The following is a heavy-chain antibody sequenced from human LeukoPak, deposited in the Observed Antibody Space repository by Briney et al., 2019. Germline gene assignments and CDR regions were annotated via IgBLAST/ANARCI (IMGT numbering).Heavy chain of an antibody. V-gene: IGHV3-21*01. D-gene: IGHD6-19*01. CDR3: ARESLAVAATGYYYYMDV. CDR1: GFTFSNYW. CDR2: ISSSSSYI. Sequence: GGSLRLSCAASGFTFSNYWMSWVRQVPGKGLEWVSSISSSSSYIYYADSVKGRFTISRDNAKNSLYLQMNSLRAEDTAVYYCARESLAVAATGYYYYMDVWGKGTTVTVSS. J-gene: IGHJ6*03.